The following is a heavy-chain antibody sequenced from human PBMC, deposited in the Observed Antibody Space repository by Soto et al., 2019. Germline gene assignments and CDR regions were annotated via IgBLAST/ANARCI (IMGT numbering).Heavy chain of an antibody. V-gene: IGHV1-3*01. CDR3: ARSAVWFGELLPYFDY. J-gene: IGHJ4*02. CDR2: INAGNGNT. Sequence: QVQLVQSGAEVKKPGASVKVSCKASGYTFTSYAMHWVRQAPGQRLEWMGWINAGNGNTKYSQKFQGRVTITRDTSASTAYMELSSLRSEDTAVYYCARSAVWFGELLPYFDYWGLGTLVTVSS. CDR1: GYTFTSYA. D-gene: IGHD3-10*01.